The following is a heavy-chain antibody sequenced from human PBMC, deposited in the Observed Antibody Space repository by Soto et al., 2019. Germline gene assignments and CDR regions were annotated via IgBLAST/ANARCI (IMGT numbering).Heavy chain of an antibody. D-gene: IGHD6-13*01. J-gene: IGHJ5*02. CDR1: GGSISSYY. Sequence: KPSETLSLTCTVSGGSISSYYWSWIRQPPGKGLEWIGYIYYSGSTNYNPSLKSRVTISVDTSKNQFSLKLSSVTAADTAVYYCARLKSGSSWYGGNWFDPWGQGTLVTVSS. CDR2: IYYSGST. V-gene: IGHV4-59*01. CDR3: ARLKSGSSWYGGNWFDP.